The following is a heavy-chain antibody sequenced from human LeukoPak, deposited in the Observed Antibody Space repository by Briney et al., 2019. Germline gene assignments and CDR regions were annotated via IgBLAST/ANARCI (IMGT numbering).Heavy chain of an antibody. CDR3: ARPIRFRYYYYGMDV. D-gene: IGHD4-17*01. CDR2: INHSGST. CDR1: GGSFSGYY. Sequence: SVTLSLTCAVYGGSFSGYYWSWIRQPPGKGLEWIGEINHSGSTNYNPSLKSRVTISVDTSKNQFSLKLSSVTAADTAVYYCARPIRFRYYYYGMDVWGQGTTVTVSS. V-gene: IGHV4-34*01. J-gene: IGHJ6*02.